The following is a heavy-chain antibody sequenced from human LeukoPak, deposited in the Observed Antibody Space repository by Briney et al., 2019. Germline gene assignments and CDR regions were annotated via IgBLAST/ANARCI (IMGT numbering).Heavy chain of an antibody. CDR3: ARTPDPDIVVVVAAKVFDY. V-gene: IGHV1-18*01. CDR1: GYTFTSYG. CDR2: ISAYNGNT. D-gene: IGHD2-15*01. Sequence: ASVKVSCKASGYTFTSYGISWVRQAPGQGLEWMGWISAYNGNTNYAQKLQGRVTMTTDTSTSTAYMELRSLRSDDTAVYYCARTPDPDIVVVVAAKVFDYWGQGTLVTVPS. J-gene: IGHJ4*02.